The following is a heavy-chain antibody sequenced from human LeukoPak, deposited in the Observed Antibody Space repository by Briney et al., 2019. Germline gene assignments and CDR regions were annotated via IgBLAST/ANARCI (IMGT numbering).Heavy chain of an antibody. Sequence: GGSLILSCAASGFTFSNDWMHWVRQAPGKGLVWVSHINTDGSTTTYADSVKGRFTISRDNAKNTLYLQMNSLRVEDTAVYYCARGRGGSYHYWGQGTLVTVSS. CDR2: INTDGSTT. J-gene: IGHJ4*02. V-gene: IGHV3-74*01. CDR1: GFTFSNDW. CDR3: ARGRGGSYHY. D-gene: IGHD1-26*01.